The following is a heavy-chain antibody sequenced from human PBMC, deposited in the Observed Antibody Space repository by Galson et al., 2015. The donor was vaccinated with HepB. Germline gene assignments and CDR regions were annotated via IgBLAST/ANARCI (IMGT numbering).Heavy chain of an antibody. CDR2: MSGSGGST. CDR3: AKNPYYASNGYYSFDY. D-gene: IGHD3-22*01. Sequence: LRLSCAASGFRFNNYAMSWVRRAPGKGLEWVSGMSGSGGSTYYVGSVKGRFTISRDNSKNTLWLQMNSLRVEDTAVYYCAKNPYYASNGYYSFDYWGRGTLVTVSS. CDR1: GFRFNNYA. J-gene: IGHJ4*02. V-gene: IGHV3-23*01.